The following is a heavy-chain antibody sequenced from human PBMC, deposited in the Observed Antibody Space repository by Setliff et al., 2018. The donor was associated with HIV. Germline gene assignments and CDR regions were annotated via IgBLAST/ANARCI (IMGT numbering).Heavy chain of an antibody. D-gene: IGHD6-13*01. CDR3: ARDDSGWYMY. V-gene: IGHV4-59*11. CDR2: IYYTGNT. Sequence: PSETLSLTCTVSGGSISSHYWSWIRQSPGRGLERIGSIYYTGNTIYNPSLKSRLTISVDTPKNQFSLKVNSVSAADTAIYFCARDDSGWYMYWGQGTLVTVSS. CDR1: GGSISSHY. J-gene: IGHJ4*02.